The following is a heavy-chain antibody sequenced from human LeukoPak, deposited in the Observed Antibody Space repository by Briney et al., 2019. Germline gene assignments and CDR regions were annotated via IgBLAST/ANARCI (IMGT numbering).Heavy chain of an antibody. D-gene: IGHD1-26*01. V-gene: IGHV1-46*01. CDR2: INPSGGYT. CDR3: ARDHSGEWESLSGWWFDP. J-gene: IGHJ5*02. CDR1: GYTFMSHY. Sequence: ASVKVSCKASGYTFMSHYMHWVRQAPGQGLEWMGIINPSGGYTSYAQKFQGRVTLTRDMPTSTVYMELSSLRSEDTAVYYCARDHSGEWESLSGWWFDPWGQGTLVTVSS.